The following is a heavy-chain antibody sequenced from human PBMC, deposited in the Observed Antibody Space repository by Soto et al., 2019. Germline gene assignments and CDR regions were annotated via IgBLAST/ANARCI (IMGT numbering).Heavy chain of an antibody. CDR2: IYYSGST. Sequence: SETLSLTCTVSGGSISSGDYYWSWIRQPPGKGLKWIGYIYYSGSTYYNPSLKSRVTISVDTSKNKFSLKLSSVTAAGTAVYYCASRYDSSGYYYGHYYYGMDVWGQGTTVTVSS. CDR1: GGSISSGDYY. D-gene: IGHD3-22*01. J-gene: IGHJ6*02. V-gene: IGHV4-30-4*01. CDR3: ASRYDSSGYYYGHYYYGMDV.